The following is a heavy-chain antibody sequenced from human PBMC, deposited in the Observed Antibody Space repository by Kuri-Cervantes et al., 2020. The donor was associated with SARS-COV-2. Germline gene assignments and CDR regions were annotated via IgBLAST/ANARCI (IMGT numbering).Heavy chain of an antibody. V-gene: IGHV5-51*01. CDR1: GYSFTSYW. Sequence: GESLKISCKGSGYSFTSYWIGWVRQMPGKGLEWMGIIYPGDSDTRYSPSFQGQVTISADKSISTAYLQWSSLKSSDTAMYYCARADYSTTTSCYFAAAPVAGVDHWGQGTLVTVSS. CDR3: ARADYSTTTSCYFAAAPVAGVDH. CDR2: IYPGDSDT. D-gene: IGHD2-2*01. J-gene: IGHJ4*02.